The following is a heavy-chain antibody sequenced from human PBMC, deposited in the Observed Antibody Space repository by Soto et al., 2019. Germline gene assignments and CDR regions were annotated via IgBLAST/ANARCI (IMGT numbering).Heavy chain of an antibody. CDR1: GGSISSTDW. CDR3: ATRRRSERYYVYRYFDY. V-gene: IGHV4-4*02. Sequence: SETLSLTCAVSGGSISSTDWWSWVRQPPGKGLEWIGEIYHGGSTNYNPSLKSRVTISVDRSKNQFSLKLSSVTAADTAVYYCATRRRSERYYVYRYFDYWGKGNLVTVCS. J-gene: IGHJ4*02. CDR2: IYHGGST. D-gene: IGHD1-26*01.